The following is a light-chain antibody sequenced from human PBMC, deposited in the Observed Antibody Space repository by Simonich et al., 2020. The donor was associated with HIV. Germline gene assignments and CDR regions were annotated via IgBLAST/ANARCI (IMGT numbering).Light chain of an antibody. J-gene: IGLJ3*02. CDR3: QSYDSSLSGWV. CDR1: SSHIGAGYD. Sequence: QSVLTQAPSVSGAPGQRVTISCTGGSSHIGAGYDVHWYQQLPGTAPKLLIYGNINRPPWVPDRFSGSKSGTSASLAITGLQAEDEADYYCQSYDSSLSGWVFGGGTKLTVL. CDR2: GNI. V-gene: IGLV1-40*01.